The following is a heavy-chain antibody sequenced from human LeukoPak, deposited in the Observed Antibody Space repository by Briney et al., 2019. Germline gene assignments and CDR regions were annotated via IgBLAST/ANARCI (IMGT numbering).Heavy chain of an antibody. CDR3: ARHAAGYNSGFLDF. Sequence: SETLSLTCIVSGDSIRIYYWSWIRQSPGKGLEWIGYIHYSGNTFSNPALKSRVTISIDTPKNQFSLQLMTVTAEDTAVYFCARHAAGYNSGFLDFWGPGTMVTVFS. J-gene: IGHJ3*01. CDR1: GDSIRIYY. CDR2: IHYSGNT. D-gene: IGHD5-24*01. V-gene: IGHV4-59*08.